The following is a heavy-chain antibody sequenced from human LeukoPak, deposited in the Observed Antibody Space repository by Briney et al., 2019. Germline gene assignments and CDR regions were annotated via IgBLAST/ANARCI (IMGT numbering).Heavy chain of an antibody. V-gene: IGHV1-2*02. CDR2: INPNSGGT. Sequence: ASVKVSCKASGYTFSGYYMHWVRQAPGQGLEWMGWINPNSGGTNYAQKFQGRVTMTRDTSISTAYMELSRLRSDDTAVYYCARVDSSSWFLGLYWGQGTLVTVSS. J-gene: IGHJ4*02. D-gene: IGHD6-13*01. CDR3: ARVDSSSWFLGLY. CDR1: GYTFSGYY.